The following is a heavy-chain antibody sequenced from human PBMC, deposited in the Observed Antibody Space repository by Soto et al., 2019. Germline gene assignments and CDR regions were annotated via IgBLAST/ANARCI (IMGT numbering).Heavy chain of an antibody. V-gene: IGHV3-23*01. Sequence: PGGSLRPSCAAPGFTLISYYMSWVRQAPGKGLEWASSISSTGGSAYYADSVKGRFTISRDNSKNTLYLQMDSLRAEDTAVYYCAEADGNTRLDVWGQGTTVTVSS. CDR1: GFTLISYY. CDR2: ISSTGGSA. J-gene: IGHJ6*02. CDR3: AEADGNTRLDV.